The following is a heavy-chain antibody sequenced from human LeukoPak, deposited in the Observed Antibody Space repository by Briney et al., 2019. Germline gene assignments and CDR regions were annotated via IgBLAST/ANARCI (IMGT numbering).Heavy chain of an antibody. J-gene: IGHJ4*02. CDR1: GGSISRYY. D-gene: IGHD3-22*01. V-gene: IGHV4-59*12. CDR2: IYYSGST. CDR3: ARGRSYYDSSGYYVY. Sequence: SETLSLTCTVSGGSISRYYWSWIRHPPGKGLEWVGYIYYSGSTNYNPSLKSRVTISVDTSKSQFSLELSSVTSADTAVYCCARGRSYYDSSGYYVYWGQGTLVTVSS.